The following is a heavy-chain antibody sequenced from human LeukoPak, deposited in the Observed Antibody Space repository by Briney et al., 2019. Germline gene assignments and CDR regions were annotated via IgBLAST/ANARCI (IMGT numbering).Heavy chain of an antibody. Sequence: GSVKVSCKVSGYTFTSSNINWVRQAPGQGLEWMGWMNPSSGNTAYAQRFQGRVTMTRDTSTNTAFLQLTSLRSEDTAVYYCARGLDVERSSAWSWGPKKFYYNVMDVWGQGTTVTVSS. CDR2: MNPSSGNT. D-gene: IGHD3-9*01. J-gene: IGHJ6*02. V-gene: IGHV1-8*01. CDR1: GYTFTSSN. CDR3: ARGLDVERSSAWSWGPKKFYYNVMDV.